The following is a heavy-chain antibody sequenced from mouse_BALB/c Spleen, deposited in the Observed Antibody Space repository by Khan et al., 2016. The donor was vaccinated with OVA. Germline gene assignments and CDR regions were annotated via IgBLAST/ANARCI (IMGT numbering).Heavy chain of an antibody. V-gene: IGHV2-3*01. CDR3: AIIFYGYDWFAY. Sequence: QVQLKESGPGLVAPSQSLSITCTVSGSSSSSYGVSWARQTPGKGLEWLGVIWSDGNTNYHSSLKSGLTITKDNSKSQVLLKLNSLQTDDTATYYCAIIFYGYDWFAYWGQGTLVTVSA. CDR1: GSSSSSYG. CDR2: IWSDGNT. D-gene: IGHD2-2*01. J-gene: IGHJ3*01.